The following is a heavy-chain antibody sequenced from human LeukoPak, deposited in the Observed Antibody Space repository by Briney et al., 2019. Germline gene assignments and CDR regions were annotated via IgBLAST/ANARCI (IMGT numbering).Heavy chain of an antibody. V-gene: IGHV4-61*01. J-gene: IGHJ4*02. CDR3: ARGSRGYTYG. CDR1: GASVSSGSYY. Sequence: IPSETLSLTCTVSGASVSSGSYYWSWIRQPPGKGLEWIGYNYYSGSTNYNPSLKSRVTITVDTSKNQFSLKLSSVTAADTAVYYCARGSRGYTYGWGQGTLVTVSS. D-gene: IGHD5-18*01. CDR2: NYYSGST.